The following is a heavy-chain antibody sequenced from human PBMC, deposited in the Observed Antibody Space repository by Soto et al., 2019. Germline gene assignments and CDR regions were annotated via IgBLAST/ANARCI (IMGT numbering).Heavy chain of an antibody. V-gene: IGHV1-8*01. Sequence: GASVKVSCKASGYTFTRYDINCVRQATGQGLEWMGWMNPNSGNTGYAQKFQGRVTMTRNTSISTAYMELSSLRSEDTAVYYCARDTSVAGTPDYWGQGTLVTVSS. CDR1: GYTFTRYD. J-gene: IGHJ4*02. D-gene: IGHD6-19*01. CDR3: ARDTSVAGTPDY. CDR2: MNPNSGNT.